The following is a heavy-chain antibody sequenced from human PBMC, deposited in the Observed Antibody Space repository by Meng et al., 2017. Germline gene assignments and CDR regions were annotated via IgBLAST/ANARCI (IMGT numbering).Heavy chain of an antibody. CDR2: ISSSGSTI. V-gene: IGHV3-48*03. Sequence: GESLKISCAASGFTFDDYGMNWVRQAPGKGLEWVSYISSSGSTIYYADSVKGRFTISRDNAKNSLYLQMNSLRAEDTAVYYCARDSWVGMFDPERYCSGGSCLAGSSDYWGQGTLVTVSS. CDR1: GFTFDDYG. D-gene: IGHD2-15*01. CDR3: ARDSWVGMFDPERYCSGGSCLAGSSDY. J-gene: IGHJ4*02.